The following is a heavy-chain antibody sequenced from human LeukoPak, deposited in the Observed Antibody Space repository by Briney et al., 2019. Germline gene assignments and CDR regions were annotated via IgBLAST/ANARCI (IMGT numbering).Heavy chain of an antibody. CDR1: GFTFSTYS. Sequence: GGSLRLSCAASGFTFSTYSMHWVRQAPGKGLEWVSSIRSGSTYINYADSVEGWFTISRDDAKDSLYLQMNSLRAEDTAVYYCARDGIFDYWGQGTLVTVSS. J-gene: IGHJ4*02. CDR3: ARDGIFDY. CDR2: IRSGSTYI. V-gene: IGHV3-21*01.